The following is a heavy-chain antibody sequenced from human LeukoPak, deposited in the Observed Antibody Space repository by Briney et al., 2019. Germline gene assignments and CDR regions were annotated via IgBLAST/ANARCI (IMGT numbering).Heavy chain of an antibody. Sequence: SETLSLSCTVSGGSISSYYWSWIRQPPGKGLEWIGYIYYSGSIKYNPSLKSRVTMSVDTSKNQFSLKLSSVTAADTAVYYCAIGSWIQSSPAIYYFDYWGQGTLVTVSS. CDR1: GGSISSYY. CDR2: IYYSGSI. D-gene: IGHD5-18*01. CDR3: AIGSWIQSSPAIYYFDY. V-gene: IGHV4-59*01. J-gene: IGHJ4*02.